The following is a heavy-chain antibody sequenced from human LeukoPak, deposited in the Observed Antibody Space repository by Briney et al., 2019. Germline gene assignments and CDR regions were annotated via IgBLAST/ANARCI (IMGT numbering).Heavy chain of an antibody. Sequence: PSETLSLTCTVSGGSISSYYWSWIRQPPGKGLEWIGSIYHSGSTYYNPSLKSRVTISVDTSKNQFSLKLSSVTAADTAVYYCARVGYCSSTSCYWGYYYYGMDVWGQGTTVTVSS. J-gene: IGHJ6*02. D-gene: IGHD2-2*03. CDR1: GGSISSYY. CDR2: IYHSGST. V-gene: IGHV4-38-2*02. CDR3: ARVGYCSSTSCYWGYYYYGMDV.